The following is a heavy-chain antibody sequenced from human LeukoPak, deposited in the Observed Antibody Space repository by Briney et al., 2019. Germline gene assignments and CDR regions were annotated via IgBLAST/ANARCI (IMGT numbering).Heavy chain of an antibody. CDR3: ATSPSDDYSGISDS. CDR2: ITPYSGDT. Sequence: ASVKVSCKASGYTFTDYYIHWLRQAPGQGLEWMGWITPYSGDTHYAQKFQGRVTVTRDTSITTAYMELSRLTSDDTAIYYCATSPSDDYSGISDSWGQGTLVTVSS. V-gene: IGHV1-2*02. CDR1: GYTFTDYY. J-gene: IGHJ4*02. D-gene: IGHD3-10*01.